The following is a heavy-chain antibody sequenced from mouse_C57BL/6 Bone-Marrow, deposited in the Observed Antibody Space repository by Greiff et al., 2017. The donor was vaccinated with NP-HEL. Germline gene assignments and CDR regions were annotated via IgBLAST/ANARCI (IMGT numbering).Heavy chain of an antibody. CDR3: VRGGYYFDY. CDR1: GFSFNTYA. CDR2: IRSKSNNYAT. J-gene: IGHJ2*01. Sequence: DVKLVESGGGLVQPKGSLKLSCAASGFSFNTYAMNWVRQAPGKGLEWVARIRSKSNNYATYYADSVKDRFTISRDDSESMLYLQMNTLKTEDTAMYCCVRGGYYFDYWGQGTTLTVSS. V-gene: IGHV10-1*01.